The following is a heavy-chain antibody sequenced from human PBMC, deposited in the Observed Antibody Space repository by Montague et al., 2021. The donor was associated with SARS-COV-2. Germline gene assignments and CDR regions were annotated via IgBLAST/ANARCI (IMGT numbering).Heavy chain of an antibody. J-gene: IGHJ3*02. CDR3: TRDYRSVVGDGLDI. CDR1: GFTFSYYD. Sequence: SLRLSCAASGFTFSYYDMNWVRRAPGKGPEWISYISTSAYTTSYAGSVKGRFTISRDNGKNSLHLQMNSLRVEDTAVYYCTRDYRSVVGDGLDIWGQGTKVTVSS. V-gene: IGHV3-48*03. CDR2: ISTSAYTT. D-gene: IGHD3-16*02.